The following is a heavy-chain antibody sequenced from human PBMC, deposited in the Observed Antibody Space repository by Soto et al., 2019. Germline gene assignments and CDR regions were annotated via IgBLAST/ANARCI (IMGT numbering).Heavy chain of an antibody. CDR3: ARDCAGYSSGWYQRGGFDY. J-gene: IGHJ4*02. CDR2: IWYDASNK. Sequence: QVQLVESGGGVVQPGRSLRLSCAASGFTFSSYGMHWVHQAPGKGLEWVAVIWYDASNKYYADSVKGRFTISRDNSKYTLYLQMNSLRAEDTAVYYCARDCAGYSSGWYQRGGFDYWGQGTLVTVSS. CDR1: GFTFSSYG. V-gene: IGHV3-33*01. D-gene: IGHD6-19*01.